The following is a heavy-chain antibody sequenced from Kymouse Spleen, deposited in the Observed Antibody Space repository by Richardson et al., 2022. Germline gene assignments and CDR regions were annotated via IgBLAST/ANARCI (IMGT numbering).Heavy chain of an antibody. J-gene: IGHJ5*02. CDR2: INHSGST. CDR3: ASSFGELLSNWFDP. V-gene: IGHV4-34*01. Sequence: QVQLQQWGAGLLKPSETLSLTCAVYGGSFSGYYWSWIRQPPGKGLEWIGEINHSGSTNYNPSLKSRVTISVDTSKNQFSLKLSSVTAADTAVYYCASSFGELLSNWFDPWGQGTLVTVSS. CDR1: GGSFSGYY. D-gene: IGHD3-10*01.